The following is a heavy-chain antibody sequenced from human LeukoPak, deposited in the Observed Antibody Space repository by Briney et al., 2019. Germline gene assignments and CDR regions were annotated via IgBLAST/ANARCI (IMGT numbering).Heavy chain of an antibody. CDR3: ASGYSYGFDY. V-gene: IGHV4-34*01. Sequence: SETLSLTCAVYGGSFSGYYWSWIRQPPGKGLEWIGEINHSGTTNYNPSLKSRVTISMDTSKNQFSLKLSSVTAADTAVYYCASGYSYGFDYWGQGTLVTVSS. J-gene: IGHJ4*02. CDR2: INHSGTT. D-gene: IGHD5-18*01. CDR1: GGSFSGYY.